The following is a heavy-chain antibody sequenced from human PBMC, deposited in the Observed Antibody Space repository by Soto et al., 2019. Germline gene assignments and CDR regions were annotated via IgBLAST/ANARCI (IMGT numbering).Heavy chain of an antibody. CDR3: AKDARDIVVVPAEYYFDY. J-gene: IGHJ4*02. V-gene: IGHV3-23*01. D-gene: IGHD2-2*01. CDR2: ISGSGGST. Sequence: EVQLLESGGGLVQPGGSLRLSCAASGFTFSSYAMSWVRQAPGKGLEWDSAISGSGGSTYYADSVKGRFTISRDNSKNTLYLQMNSLRAEDTAVYYCAKDARDIVVVPAEYYFDYWGQGTLVTVSS. CDR1: GFTFSSYA.